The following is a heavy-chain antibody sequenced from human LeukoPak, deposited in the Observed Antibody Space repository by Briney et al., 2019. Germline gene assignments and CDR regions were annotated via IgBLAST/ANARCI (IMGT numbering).Heavy chain of an antibody. V-gene: IGHV3-23*01. CDR3: THGSMYQLDY. CDR1: GFSFSSDG. CDR2: IIGGAGST. J-gene: IGHJ4*02. D-gene: IGHD2-2*01. Sequence: GGSLRLSCAASGFSFSSDGMSWVRQAPGKGLEWVSAIIGGAGSTYYADSVKGRFTISRDNSKNTLYLQMNSLRAEDTAVYYCTHGSMYQLDYWGQGTLVTVSS.